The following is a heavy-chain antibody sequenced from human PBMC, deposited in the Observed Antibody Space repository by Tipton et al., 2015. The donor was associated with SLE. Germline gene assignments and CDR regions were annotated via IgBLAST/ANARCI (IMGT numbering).Heavy chain of an antibody. CDR3: ARYTRFLFTFDY. J-gene: IGHJ4*02. D-gene: IGHD3-3*01. CDR2: IYYSGST. Sequence: TLSLTCTVSGGSISSGSYYWSWIRQPPGKGLEWIGYIYYSGSTYYNPSLKSRVTISVDTSKNQFSLKLSSVTAADTAVYYCARYTRFLFTFDYWGQGTLVTVSS. CDR1: GGSISSGSYY. V-gene: IGHV4-31*03.